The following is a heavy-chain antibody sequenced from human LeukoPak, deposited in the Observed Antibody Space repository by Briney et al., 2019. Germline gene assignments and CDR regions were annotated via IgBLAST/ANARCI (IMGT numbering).Heavy chain of an antibody. CDR2: ISSSGSTI. CDR3: AELGITMIGGV. Sequence: GGSLRLSCAASGFAVSTYYMNWVRQAPGKGLEWVSYISSSGSTIYYADSVKGRFTISRDNAKNSLYLQMNSLRAEDRAVYYCAELGITMIGGVWGKGTTVTISS. J-gene: IGHJ6*04. CDR1: GFAVSTYY. D-gene: IGHD3-10*02. V-gene: IGHV3-48*03.